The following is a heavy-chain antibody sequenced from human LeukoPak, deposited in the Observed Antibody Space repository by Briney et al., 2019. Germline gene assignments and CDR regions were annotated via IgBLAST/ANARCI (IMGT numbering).Heavy chain of an antibody. CDR3: TRFGDYGEY. J-gene: IGHJ4*02. V-gene: IGHV3-15*01. CDR2: IKSKTDGGTT. Sequence: GGSLRLSCAASGFTFSNAWMSWVRQAPGKGLEWVGRIKSKTDGGTTDYAAPVKGRFTISRDNPQNTVYLQMNSLRAEDSALYYCTRFGDYGEYWGQGTLVTVSS. D-gene: IGHD3-10*01. CDR1: GFTFSNAW.